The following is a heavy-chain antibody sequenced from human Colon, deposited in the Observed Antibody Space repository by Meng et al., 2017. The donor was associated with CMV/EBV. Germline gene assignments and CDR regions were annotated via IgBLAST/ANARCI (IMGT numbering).Heavy chain of an antibody. J-gene: IGHJ4*02. CDR2: INPNTGGT. V-gene: IGHV1-2*02. CDR3: SREVDYGGHIALGY. Sequence: ASVKVSCKASGYTFTGYFLHWVRQAPGQGLERMGWINPNTGGTNYAQKFQGRVTMTRDTSINTAYMELSGLRSDDTAVYYCSREVDYGGHIALGYWGQGTLVTVSS. CDR1: GYTFTGYF. D-gene: IGHD4-23*01.